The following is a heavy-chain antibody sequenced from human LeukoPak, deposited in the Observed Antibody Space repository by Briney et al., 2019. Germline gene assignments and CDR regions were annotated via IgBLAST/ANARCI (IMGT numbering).Heavy chain of an antibody. D-gene: IGHD2-2*02. CDR2: INHSGST. Sequence: PETLSLTCAVYGGSFSGYYWSWIRQPPGKGLEWIGEINHSGSTNYNPPLKSRVTISVDTSKNQFSLKLSSVTAADTAVYYCARGPGYCSSTSCYIDYWGQGTLVTVSS. CDR1: GGSFSGYY. CDR3: ARGPGYCSSTSCYIDY. V-gene: IGHV4-34*01. J-gene: IGHJ4*02.